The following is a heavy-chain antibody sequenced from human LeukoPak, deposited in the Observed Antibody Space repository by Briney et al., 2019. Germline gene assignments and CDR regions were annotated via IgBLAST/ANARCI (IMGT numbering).Heavy chain of an antibody. V-gene: IGHV4-59*01. CDR3: ARGLNNRKSGRRFDVFEI. J-gene: IGHJ3*02. D-gene: IGHD3-3*01. CDR2: VYYSGST. CDR1: GGAISTYY. Sequence: KTSETLSLTCTVSGGAISTYYWSWIRQPPGKGLEWIGYVYYSGSTNYNPSLKSRVTISADTSKNQFSLRLSSVTAADTAVYYCARGLNNRKSGRRFDVFEIWGQGTMATVSS.